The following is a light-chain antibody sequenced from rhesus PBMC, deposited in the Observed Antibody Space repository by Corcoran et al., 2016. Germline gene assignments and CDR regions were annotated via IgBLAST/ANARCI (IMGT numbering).Light chain of an antibody. CDR3: MQALEFPLT. CDR2: EVS. V-gene: IGKV2-104*02. CDR1: QSLLDSEDGNTY. Sequence: DIVMTQTPLSLPVTPGEPASISCRSSQSLLDSEDGNTYSDWYLQKPGQSPQLLIYEVSNRASGIPDRVSGSVSDTDFTLKSSRVEAEDVGVYYGMQALEFPLTFGGGTKVEIK. J-gene: IGKJ4*01.